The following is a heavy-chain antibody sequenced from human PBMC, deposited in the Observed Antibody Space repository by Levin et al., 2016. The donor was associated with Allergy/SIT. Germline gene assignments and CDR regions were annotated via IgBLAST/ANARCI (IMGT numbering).Heavy chain of an antibody. J-gene: IGHJ4*02. V-gene: IGHV4-30-4*01. D-gene: IGHD1-26*01. CDR3: ATMAVGKLRFDN. Sequence: RQAPGKGLEWIGHIYNRGNTYYSPSLKSRVTISVDTSNNQFSLRLSSVTAADTAMYYCATMAVGKLRFDNWGPGTPVTVSS. CDR2: IYNRGNT.